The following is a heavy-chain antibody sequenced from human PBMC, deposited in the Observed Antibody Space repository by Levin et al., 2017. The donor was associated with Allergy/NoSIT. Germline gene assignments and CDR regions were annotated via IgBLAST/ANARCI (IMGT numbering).Heavy chain of an antibody. CDR2: INHSGST. CDR1: GGSFSGYY. V-gene: IGHV4-34*01. CDR3: ARGRLAAAG. D-gene: IGHD6-13*01. Sequence: PSETLSLTCAVYGGSFSGYYWSWIRQPPGKGLEWIGEINHSGSTNYNPSLKSRVTISVDTSKNQFSLKLSSVTAADTAVYYCARGRLAAAGWGQGTLVTVSS. J-gene: IGHJ4*02.